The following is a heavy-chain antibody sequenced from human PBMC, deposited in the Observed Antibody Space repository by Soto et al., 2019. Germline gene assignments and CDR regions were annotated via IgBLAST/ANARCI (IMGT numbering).Heavy chain of an antibody. CDR3: ARGPYGAYNWFDP. V-gene: IGHV4-59*12. CDR2: MYYGGRT. J-gene: IGHJ5*02. CDR1: GGSISSYY. Sequence: ETLSLTCTVSGGSISSYYWSWIRQPPGKGLEWIGYMYYGGRTNYNPSLKSRVTISVDTSKNQFSLKLSSVTAADTAVYYCARGPYGAYNWFDPWGQGNLVIVSS. D-gene: IGHD2-8*01.